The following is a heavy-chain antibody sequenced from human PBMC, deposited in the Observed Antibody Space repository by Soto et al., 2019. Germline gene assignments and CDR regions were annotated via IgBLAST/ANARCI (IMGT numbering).Heavy chain of an antibody. J-gene: IGHJ6*02. V-gene: IGHV4-30-2*03. CDR2: IYHSGST. CDR1: GGSISSGGYS. D-gene: IGHD6-13*01. CDR3: ASQQLVHYYYGMDV. Sequence: SETLSLTCAVSGGSISSGGYSWSWIRQPPGKGLEWIGYIYHSGSTYYNPSLKSRVTISVDTSKNQFSLKLSSVTAADTAVYYCASQQLVHYYYGMDVWGQGTTVTVSS.